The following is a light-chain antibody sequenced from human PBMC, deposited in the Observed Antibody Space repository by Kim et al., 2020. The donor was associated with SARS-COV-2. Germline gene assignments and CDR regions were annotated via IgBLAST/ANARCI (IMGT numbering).Light chain of an antibody. CDR3: QVWDSNSDLSGV. CDR1: NIGTQC. V-gene: IGLV3-21*04. J-gene: IGLJ3*02. Sequence: PGMTARITCGGSNIGTQCVHWYQQNPGQAPLLVMCYNSDRPSGIPERFSGSNSGNTATLTINRVEAGDEADYYCQVWDSNSDLSGVFGGGTQLTVL. CDR2: YNS.